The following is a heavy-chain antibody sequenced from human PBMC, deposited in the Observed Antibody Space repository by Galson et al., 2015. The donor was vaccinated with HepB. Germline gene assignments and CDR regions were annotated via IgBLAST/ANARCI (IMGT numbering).Heavy chain of an antibody. CDR2: INPSGGST. D-gene: IGHD2-2*02. Sequence: SVKVSCKASGYTFTSYYIHWVRQAPGQGLEWMGIINPSGGSTTYAQKFQGRVPMTRDTSTRIVYMELSSLRSEDTAVYYCARSGYCSSTSCYTTEYYYYGMDVWGRGTTVTVSS. CDR1: GYTFTSYY. J-gene: IGHJ6*02. V-gene: IGHV1-46*01. CDR3: ARSGYCSSTSCYTTEYYYYGMDV.